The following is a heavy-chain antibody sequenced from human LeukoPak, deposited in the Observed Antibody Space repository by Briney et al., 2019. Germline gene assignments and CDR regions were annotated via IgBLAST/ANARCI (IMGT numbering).Heavy chain of an antibody. J-gene: IGHJ4*02. CDR2: IIPIFGTA. Sequence: SVKVSCKASGATFSSYAISWMRQAPGQGLEWMGGIIPIFGTANYAQKFQGRVTITADESTSTAYMELSSLRSEDTAVYYCTRSRDFILGAALVSYYFDYWGQGTLVTVSS. D-gene: IGHD2-15*01. CDR3: TRSRDFILGAALVSYYFDY. CDR1: GATFSSYA. V-gene: IGHV1-69*13.